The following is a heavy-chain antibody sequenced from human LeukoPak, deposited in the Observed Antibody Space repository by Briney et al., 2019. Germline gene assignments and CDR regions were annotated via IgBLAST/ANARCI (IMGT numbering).Heavy chain of an antibody. CDR1: GYSFTSYW. Sequence: GGALKISFKGSGYSFTSYWIGWGRRRPGKGGGGMGIIYPGESDTRYSTSFQGPVPISPDTSISTAYLQWSRLKASDTAMYYCARQTRDDILTGYCDYWGQGTLVTVSS. D-gene: IGHD3-9*01. CDR2: IYPGESDT. J-gene: IGHJ4*02. CDR3: ARQTRDDILTGYCDY. V-gene: IGHV5-51*01.